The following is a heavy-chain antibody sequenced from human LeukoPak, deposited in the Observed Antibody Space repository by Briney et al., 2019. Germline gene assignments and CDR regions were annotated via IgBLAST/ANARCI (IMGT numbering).Heavy chain of an antibody. CDR1: GGSFSGYY. CDR3: ARGPMVRGVQYFDL. CDR2: INHSGST. Sequence: SETLSLTCGVSGGSFSGYYWIWIRQPPGKGLEWIGEINHSGSTNYNPSLKSRVTISVDTSTNHFSLKLSSVTAADTAVYYCARGPMVRGVQYFDLWGRGTLVTVSS. J-gene: IGHJ2*01. V-gene: IGHV4-34*01. D-gene: IGHD3-10*01.